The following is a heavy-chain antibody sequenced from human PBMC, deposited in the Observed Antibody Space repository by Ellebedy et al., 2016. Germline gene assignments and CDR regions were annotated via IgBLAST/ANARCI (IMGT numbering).Heavy chain of an antibody. CDR3: ARDLTGESPPY. CDR1: GFTFSDHY. D-gene: IGHD7-27*01. V-gene: IGHV3-11*04. CDR2: ISGDGITI. Sequence: GESLKISXAASGFTFSDHYMSWIRQAPGRRMEWVSYISGDGITIYYPDSVKGRFTISRDNAKNSLYLQMNSLRAEDTAVYYCARDLTGESPPYWGQGTLVTVSS. J-gene: IGHJ4*02.